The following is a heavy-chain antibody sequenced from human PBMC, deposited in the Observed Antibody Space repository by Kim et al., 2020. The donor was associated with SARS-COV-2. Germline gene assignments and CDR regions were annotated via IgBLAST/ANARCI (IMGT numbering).Heavy chain of an antibody. CDR1: GFTFTGYG. V-gene: IGHV3-30*18. J-gene: IGHJ4*02. D-gene: IGHD1-26*01. CDR3: AKATYSGSYFSDY. CDR2: VSSDGTNT. Sequence: GGSLRLSCAASGFTFTGYGMHWVRQAPGKGLEWVAVVSSDGTNTYYADSVKGRFTISRDNSKNTLYLQMNSLRAEDTAIYYCAKATYSGSYFSDYWGQGT.